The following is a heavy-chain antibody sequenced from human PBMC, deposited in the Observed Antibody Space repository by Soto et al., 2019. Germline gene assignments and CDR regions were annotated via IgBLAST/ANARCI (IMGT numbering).Heavy chain of an antibody. Sequence: GGSLRLSCAASGFSFEDYTMHWVRHTPGKGPEWISLISWDGGRTLYSDSVKGRFIISRDNADNSLYLQMNSLTAEDTAVYYCTKEKSVMYSGYDAFDIWGRGTMVTVS. CDR3: TKEKSVMYSGYDAFDI. D-gene: IGHD5-12*01. V-gene: IGHV3-43*01. CDR1: GFSFEDYT. CDR2: ISWDGGRT. J-gene: IGHJ3*02.